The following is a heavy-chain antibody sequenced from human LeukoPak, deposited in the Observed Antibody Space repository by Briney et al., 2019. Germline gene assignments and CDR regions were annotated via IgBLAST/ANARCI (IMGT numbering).Heavy chain of an antibody. J-gene: IGHJ6*02. V-gene: IGHV3-21*01. D-gene: IGHD2-2*01. CDR3: ARDISPGYCSSTSCYGGRYNYYYGMDV. Sequence: PGGSLRLSCAASGFTFSSYSMNWVRQAPGKGLEWVSSISSSSSHIYYADSVKGRFTISRDNAKNSLYLQMNGLRAEDTAVYYCARDISPGYCSSTSCYGGRYNYYYGMDVWGQGTTVTVSS. CDR2: ISSSSSHI. CDR1: GFTFSSYS.